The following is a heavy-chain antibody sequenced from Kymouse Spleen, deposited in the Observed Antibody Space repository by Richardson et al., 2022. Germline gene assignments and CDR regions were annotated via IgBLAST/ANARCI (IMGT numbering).Heavy chain of an antibody. CDR2: ISWNSGSI. V-gene: IGHV3-9*01. J-gene: IGHJ5*02. CDR3: AKDPFGELLGFDP. Sequence: EVQLVESGGGLVQPGRSLRLSCAASGFTFDDYAMHWVRQAPGKGLEWVSGISWNSGSIGYADSVKGRFTISRDNAKNSLYLQMNSLRAEDTALYYCAKDPFGELLGFDPWGQGTLVTVSS. D-gene: IGHD3-10*01. CDR1: GFTFDDYA.